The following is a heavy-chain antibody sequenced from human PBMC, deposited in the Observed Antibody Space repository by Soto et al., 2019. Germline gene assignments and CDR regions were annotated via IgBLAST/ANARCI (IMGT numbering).Heavy chain of an antibody. V-gene: IGHV1-18*01. CDR1: GYTFTSYG. CDR3: ARGLGASYAFDI. CDR2: ISAYNGNT. D-gene: IGHD1-26*01. J-gene: IGHJ3*02. Sequence: QVQLVQSGAEVKKPGASVKVSCKASGYTFTSYGISWVRQAPGQGLEWMGWISAYNGNTNYAQKLQGRVTMPTDTSTSTAYMELRRLRSDATAVYYWARGLGASYAFDIWGQGTMVAVSS.